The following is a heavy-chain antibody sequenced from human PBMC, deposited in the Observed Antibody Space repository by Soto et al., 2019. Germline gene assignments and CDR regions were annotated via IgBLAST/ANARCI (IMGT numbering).Heavy chain of an antibody. J-gene: IGHJ4*02. CDR2: ISGSGGST. CDR1: GFTFSSYA. V-gene: IGHV3-23*01. CDR3: AKGKSYDYVWGSYRYSRFDY. Sequence: GGSLRLSCAASGFTFSSYAMSWVRQAPGKGLEWVSAISGSGGSTYYEDSVKGRFTISRDNYKNTLYLQMNSLRAEDTAVYYCAKGKSYDYVWGSYRYSRFDYWGQGTMVTV. D-gene: IGHD3-16*02.